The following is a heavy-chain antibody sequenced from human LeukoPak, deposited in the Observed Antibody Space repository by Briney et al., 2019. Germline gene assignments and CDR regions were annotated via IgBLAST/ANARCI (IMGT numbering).Heavy chain of an antibody. Sequence: PGGSLRLSCAVSGFPVSSNFMSWVRQAPGKGLQSVSIMFSGGSTDYADSVRGRFSISRDSSQNTVSLQMNSLRAEDTAVYYCARVRASRHDYGDFDYWGQGTLVTVSS. J-gene: IGHJ4*02. D-gene: IGHD4-17*01. CDR1: GFPVSSNF. CDR2: MFSGGST. CDR3: ARVRASRHDYGDFDY. V-gene: IGHV3-66*02.